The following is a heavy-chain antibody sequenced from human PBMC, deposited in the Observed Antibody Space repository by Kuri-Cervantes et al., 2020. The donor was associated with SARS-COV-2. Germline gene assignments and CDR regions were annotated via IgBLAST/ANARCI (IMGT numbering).Heavy chain of an antibody. CDR2: IYSGGST. V-gene: IGHV3-53*01. CDR3: AREAYNYYYDSSGYLLGGAFDI. J-gene: IGHJ3*02. D-gene: IGHD3-22*01. CDR1: GFTVSSNY. Sequence: GESLQISCAASGFTVSSNYMSWVRQAPGKGLEWVSVIYSGGSTYYADSVKGRFTISRDNSKNTLYLQMNSLRAEDTAVYYCAREAYNYYYDSSGYLLGGAFDIWGQGTMVTVSS.